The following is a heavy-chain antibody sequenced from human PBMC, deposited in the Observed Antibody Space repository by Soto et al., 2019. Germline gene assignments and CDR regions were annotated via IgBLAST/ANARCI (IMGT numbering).Heavy chain of an antibody. CDR3: ARDPRVGQGLYTYGYFHH. D-gene: IGHD5-18*01. CDR2: SNAGNGNT. CDR1: GYTFTSYA. V-gene: IGHV1-3*02. Sequence: ASVKVSCKASGYTFTSYAMHWVRQAPGQRLEWMGWSNAGNGNTKYSQEFQGRVTITRDTSASTAYMELSSLRSEDMAVYYCARDPRVGQGLYTYGYFHHCGQGTLVTVSS. J-gene: IGHJ1*01.